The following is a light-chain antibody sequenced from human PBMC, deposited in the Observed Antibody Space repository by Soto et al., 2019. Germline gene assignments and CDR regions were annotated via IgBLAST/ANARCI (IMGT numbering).Light chain of an antibody. V-gene: IGLV2-14*01. CDR1: SSDIGIYKY. CDR3: SSYTTGSTRV. CDR2: EVS. Sequence: QSALTQPASVSGSPGQSIAISCTGSSSDIGIYKYVSWYQQHPGKVPKLIIYEVSNRPSGVSNRFSGSKSGNTASLTISGPHAQDEADYYCSSYTTGSTRVFGAGTKGTLL. J-gene: IGLJ1*01.